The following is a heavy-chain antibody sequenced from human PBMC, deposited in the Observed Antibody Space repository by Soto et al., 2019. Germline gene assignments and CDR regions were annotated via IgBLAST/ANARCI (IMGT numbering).Heavy chain of an antibody. V-gene: IGHV3-74*01. D-gene: IGHD2-2*01. Sequence: EVQLVESGGGLVQPGGSLRLSCAASGFTFSSYWMHWVRQTPGKGLEWVSRINTDGSTTNYADSVKGRFTISRDNAKNTLYLQMNGLRVEDTAVFYCPRGNLPIVVVPAAIDYWGQGTQVTVSS. J-gene: IGHJ4*02. CDR2: INTDGSTT. CDR3: PRGNLPIVVVPAAIDY. CDR1: GFTFSSYW.